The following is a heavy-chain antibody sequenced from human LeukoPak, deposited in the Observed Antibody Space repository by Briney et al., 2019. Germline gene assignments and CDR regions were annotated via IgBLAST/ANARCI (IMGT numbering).Heavy chain of an antibody. CDR2: IKTDGTNT. CDR3: GGSEDGYIDY. CDR1: GFTFTRHW. Sequence: TGGSLRLSCAASGFTFTRHWMHWVRQVPGKGLEWVSRIKTDGTNTIYADFVEGRFTISRDNARNTLYLQMSSLRAGDTAVYYCGGSEDGYIDYWGQGTLVTVSS. V-gene: IGHV3-74*01. D-gene: IGHD5-24*01. J-gene: IGHJ4*02.